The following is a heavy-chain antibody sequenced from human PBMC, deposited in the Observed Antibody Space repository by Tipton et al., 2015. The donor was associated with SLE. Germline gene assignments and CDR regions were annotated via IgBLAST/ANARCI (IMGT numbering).Heavy chain of an antibody. V-gene: IGHV1-18*01. CDR2: ISGYNDNT. D-gene: IGHD4-11*01. CDR3: ARGFVSVSTSYLDY. J-gene: IGHJ4*02. Sequence: QLVQSGAEVKKPGSSVKVSCKASGGTFKKYAISWVRQAPGQGLEWMGWISGYNDNTNYAQKLQGRVTLTTDTSTSTAYMELRSLRSDDTAVYYCARGFVSVSTSYLDYWGQGTLVTVSS. CDR1: GGTFKKYA.